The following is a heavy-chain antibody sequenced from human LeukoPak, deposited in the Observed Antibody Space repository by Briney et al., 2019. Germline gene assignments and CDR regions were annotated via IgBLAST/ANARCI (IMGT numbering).Heavy chain of an antibody. CDR2: INAGNGNT. V-gene: IGHV1-3*01. CDR3: ARDRGSHYYGSGSYYNEGWFDP. D-gene: IGHD3-10*01. CDR1: GYIFTSYV. J-gene: IGHJ5*02. Sequence: ASVKVSCKASGYIFTSYVMHWVRQAPGQRLEWMGWINAGNGNTKYSQKFQGRVTITRDTSASTVYMELSSLKSEDTAVYYCARDRGSHYYGSGSYYNEGWFDPWGQGTLVTVSS.